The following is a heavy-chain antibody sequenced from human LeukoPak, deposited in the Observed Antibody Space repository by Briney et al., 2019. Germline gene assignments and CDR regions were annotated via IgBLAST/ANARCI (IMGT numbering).Heavy chain of an antibody. CDR1: GFTFSSYG. J-gene: IGHJ4*02. Sequence: GGSLRLSCAASGFTFSSYGMHWVRQAPGKGLEWVAFIRYDGSNKYYADSVKGRFTISRDNSKNTLYLRMNSLRAEDTAVYYCAKDGGFLEWFQVPDYWGQGTLVTVSS. CDR2: IRYDGSNK. D-gene: IGHD3-3*01. CDR3: AKDGGFLEWFQVPDY. V-gene: IGHV3-30*02.